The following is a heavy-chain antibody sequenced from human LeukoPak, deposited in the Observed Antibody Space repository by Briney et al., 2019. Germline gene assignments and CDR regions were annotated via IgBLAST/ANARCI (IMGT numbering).Heavy chain of an antibody. CDR2: IYYSGST. J-gene: IGHJ4*02. Sequence: SETLSLTCTVSGGSISPYYWSWIRQPPGKGLEWIGYIYYSGSTNYNPPLKSRVTISADTAKKQFSLKVNSVTAADTAVYYCARGKGYFDYWGQGTLVTVSS. CDR3: ARGKGYFDY. V-gene: IGHV4-59*01. CDR1: GGSISPYY.